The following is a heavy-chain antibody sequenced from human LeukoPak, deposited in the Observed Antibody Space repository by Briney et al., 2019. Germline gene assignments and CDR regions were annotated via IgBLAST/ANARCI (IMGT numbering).Heavy chain of an antibody. D-gene: IGHD3-9*01. Sequence: SVKVSCKASGYTFTNYDINWVRQATGQGLEWMGWMNPNSGNTGYAQKFQGRVTMTRNTSISTAYMELSSLRSEDTAVYYCARGWYYDILTEHYWGQGTLVTVSS. CDR1: GYTFTNYD. J-gene: IGHJ4*02. CDR3: ARGWYYDILTEHY. V-gene: IGHV1-8*02. CDR2: MNPNSGNT.